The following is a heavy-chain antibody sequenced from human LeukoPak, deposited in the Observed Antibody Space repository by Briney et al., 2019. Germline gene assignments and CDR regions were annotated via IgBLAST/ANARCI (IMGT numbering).Heavy chain of an antibody. J-gene: IGHJ4*02. D-gene: IGHD5-24*01. V-gene: IGHV4-31*03. CDR3: ARGGRWLLHSYFDY. Sequence: SQTLSLTCTVSGGSISSGGYYWSWIRQHPGKGLEWIGYIYYSGSTYYNPSLKSRVTISVDTSKNQFSLKLSSVTAADTAVYYCARGGRWLLHSYFDYWGQGTLVTVSS. CDR1: GGSISSGGYY. CDR2: IYYSGST.